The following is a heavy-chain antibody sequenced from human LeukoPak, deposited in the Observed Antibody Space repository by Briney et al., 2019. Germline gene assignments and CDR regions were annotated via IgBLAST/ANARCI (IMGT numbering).Heavy chain of an antibody. Sequence: GASVKVSCKASGYTFTSYDINWVRQATGQGLEWMGWMNPNSGNTGYAQKFQGRVTMTRNTSISTAYMELSSLRSEDTAVYYCARLYGSGSYYGHAFDIWGQGTMVTVSS. CDR3: ARLYGSGSYYGHAFDI. D-gene: IGHD3-10*01. V-gene: IGHV1-8*02. J-gene: IGHJ3*02. CDR1: GYTFTSYD. CDR2: MNPNSGNT.